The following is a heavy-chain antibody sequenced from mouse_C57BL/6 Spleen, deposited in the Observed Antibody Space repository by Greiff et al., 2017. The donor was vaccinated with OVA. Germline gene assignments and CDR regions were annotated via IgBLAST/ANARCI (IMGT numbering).Heavy chain of an antibody. CDR2: ISGGGGNT. CDR1: GFTFSSYT. CDR3: ARRVVTTGGYAMDY. D-gene: IGHD2-2*01. V-gene: IGHV5-9*01. Sequence: EVKLVESGGGLVKPGGSLKLSCAASGFTFSSYTMSWVRQTPATRLEWVATISGGGGNTYYPDSVKGRFTISRDNAKNTLYLQMSSLRSEDTALYYCARRVVTTGGYAMDYWGQGTSVTVSS. J-gene: IGHJ4*01.